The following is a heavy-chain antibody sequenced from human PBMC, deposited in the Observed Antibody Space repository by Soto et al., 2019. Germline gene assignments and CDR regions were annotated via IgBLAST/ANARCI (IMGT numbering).Heavy chain of an antibody. CDR1: GGTFSSYT. CDR3: AREPRGQQLVTD. D-gene: IGHD6-13*01. CDR2: IIPILGIA. V-gene: IGHV1-69*08. J-gene: IGHJ4*02. Sequence: QVQLVQSGAEVKKPGSSVKVSCKASGGTFSSYTISWVRQAPGQGLEWMGRIIPILGIANYAQKFQGRVTITADKSTSTASMELSSLRSEDTAVYYCAREPRGQQLVTDWGQGTLVTVSS.